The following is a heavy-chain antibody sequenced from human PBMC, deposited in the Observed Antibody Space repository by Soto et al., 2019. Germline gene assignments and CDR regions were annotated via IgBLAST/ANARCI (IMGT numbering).Heavy chain of an antibody. Sequence: ASVKVSCKASGYTFTSYDINWVRQATGQGLEWMGWMNPNSGNTGYAQKFQGRVTMTRNTSISTAYMELSSLRSEDTAVYYCARGAETYYYGSGSYYEFDYWGQGTLVTVSS. V-gene: IGHV1-8*01. J-gene: IGHJ4*02. CDR3: ARGAETYYYGSGSYYEFDY. CDR2: MNPNSGNT. CDR1: GYTFTSYD. D-gene: IGHD3-10*01.